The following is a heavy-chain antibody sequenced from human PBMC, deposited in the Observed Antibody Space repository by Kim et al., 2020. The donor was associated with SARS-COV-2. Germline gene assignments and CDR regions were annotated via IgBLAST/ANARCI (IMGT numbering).Heavy chain of an antibody. V-gene: IGHV4-59*08. CDR3: ARHGNPAYTDSWYDY. D-gene: IGHD6-13*01. J-gene: IGHJ4*02. Sequence: PSRKSRVTISVDTSKNPFSLKMTTVTAADTAVYYCARHGNPAYTDSWYDYWGQGTLVTVSS.